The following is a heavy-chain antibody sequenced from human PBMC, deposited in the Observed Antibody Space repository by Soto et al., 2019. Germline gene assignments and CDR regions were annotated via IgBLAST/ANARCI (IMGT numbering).Heavy chain of an antibody. D-gene: IGHD1-26*01. Sequence: SETLSLTCTVSGGSVSNGNFYWSWIRQPPGKGLEWIGYVHSSGITNYNPSLKRRVTISVDTSRNQFSLRLSSVTAADTAVYYCARDKSIVGATTGFDYWGQGTLVTVSS. CDR2: VHSSGIT. V-gene: IGHV4-61*01. J-gene: IGHJ4*02. CDR1: GGSVSNGNFY. CDR3: ARDKSIVGATTGFDY.